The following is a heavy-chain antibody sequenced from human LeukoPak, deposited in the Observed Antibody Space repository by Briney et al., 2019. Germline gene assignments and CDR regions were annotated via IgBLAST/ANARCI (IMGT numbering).Heavy chain of an antibody. CDR3: ARVAYSSGWCIDY. V-gene: IGHV4-38-2*02. Sequence: PETLSLTCTVSGYSISSGYYWGWIRQPPGKGLEWIGSIYHSGSTYYNPSLKSRVTISVDTSKNQFSLKLSSVTAADTAVYYCARVAYSSGWCIDYWGQGTLVTVSS. J-gene: IGHJ4*02. D-gene: IGHD6-19*01. CDR2: IYHSGST. CDR1: GYSISSGYY.